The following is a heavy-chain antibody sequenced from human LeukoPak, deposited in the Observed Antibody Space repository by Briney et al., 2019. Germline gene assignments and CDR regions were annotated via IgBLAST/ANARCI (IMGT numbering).Heavy chain of an antibody. CDR3: ARPLDIVVVPAAQTWAFDI. CDR2: IIPIFGTA. V-gene: IGHV1-69*13. J-gene: IGHJ3*02. Sequence: GASVKVSCKASGGTFSSYAISWVRQAPGQGLEWMGGIIPIFGTANYAQKFQGRVTITADESTSTAYMELSSLRSEDTAVYYCARPLDIVVVPAAQTWAFDIWGQGTMVTVSS. CDR1: GGTFSSYA. D-gene: IGHD2-2*03.